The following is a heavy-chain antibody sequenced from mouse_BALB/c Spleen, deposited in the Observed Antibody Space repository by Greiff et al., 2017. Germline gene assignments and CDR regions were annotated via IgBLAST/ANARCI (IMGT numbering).Heavy chain of an antibody. Sequence: VKLMESGAELARPGASVKLSCKASGYTFTSYWMQWVKQRPGQGLEWIGAIYPGDGDTRYTQKFKGKATLTADKSSSTAYMQLSSLASEDSAVYYCARENYYGSRAFAYWGQGTLVTVSA. CDR2: IYPGDGDT. D-gene: IGHD1-1*01. CDR3: ARENYYGSRAFAY. V-gene: IGHV1-87*01. CDR1: GYTFTSYW. J-gene: IGHJ3*01.